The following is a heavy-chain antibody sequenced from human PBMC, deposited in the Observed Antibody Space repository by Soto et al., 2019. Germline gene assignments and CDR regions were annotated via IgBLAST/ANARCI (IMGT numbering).Heavy chain of an antibody. D-gene: IGHD3-22*01. CDR2: ISYDGSNK. Sequence: PGGSLRLSCAASGFTFSSYAMHWVRQAPGKGLEWVAVISYDGSNKYYADSVKGRFTISRDNSKNTLYLQMNSLRAEDTAVYYCARVSGYPYYYYGMDVWGQGTTVTVSS. J-gene: IGHJ6*02. CDR3: ARVSGYPYYYYGMDV. CDR1: GFTFSSYA. V-gene: IGHV3-30-3*01.